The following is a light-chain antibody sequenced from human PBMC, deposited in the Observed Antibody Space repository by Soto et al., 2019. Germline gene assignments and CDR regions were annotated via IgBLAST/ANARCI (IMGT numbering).Light chain of an antibody. V-gene: IGKV3-20*01. CDR1: QSISTSQ. J-gene: IGKJ5*01. CDR3: QHYGSSPIT. CDR2: GTS. Sequence: EIVLTQSPGTLSLSLGERDTLSCRASQSISTSQLAWYKQKPGQAPRLLIYGTSSRATAFPDRFSGTGSGTDFTLTISRLEPEDFAMYYCQHYGSSPITFGQGTRLEIK.